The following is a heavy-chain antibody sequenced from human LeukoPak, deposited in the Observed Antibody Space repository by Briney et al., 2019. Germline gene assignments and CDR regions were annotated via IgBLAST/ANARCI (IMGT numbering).Heavy chain of an antibody. J-gene: IGHJ6*03. CDR2: ISNSGDTT. CDR1: GFTFSSYA. D-gene: IGHD3-3*01. CDR3: ALLGVVIPYYMDV. V-gene: IGHV3-23*01. Sequence: AGGSLRLSCAASGFTFSSYAMSWVRQAPGKGLEWVSGISNSGDTTDYADSVKGRFTISRDNSKITLYLQMNNLRAEDMAVYYCALLGVVIPYYMDVWGKGTTVTVSS.